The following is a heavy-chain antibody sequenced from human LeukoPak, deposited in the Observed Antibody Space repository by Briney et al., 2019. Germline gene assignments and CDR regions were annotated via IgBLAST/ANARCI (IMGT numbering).Heavy chain of an antibody. J-gene: IGHJ3*02. V-gene: IGHV3-21*01. D-gene: IGHD1-26*01. Sequence: GGSLRLSCAASGFSFSTYSMNWVRQVPGKGLGWVSSISKTSVYIYYADSLKGRFTVSRDNAKNSLYLQMNSLRAEDTAVYYCARGQAGSYTILNGFDIWGQGTMVTVSS. CDR3: ARGQAGSYTILNGFDI. CDR2: ISKTSVYI. CDR1: GFSFSTYS.